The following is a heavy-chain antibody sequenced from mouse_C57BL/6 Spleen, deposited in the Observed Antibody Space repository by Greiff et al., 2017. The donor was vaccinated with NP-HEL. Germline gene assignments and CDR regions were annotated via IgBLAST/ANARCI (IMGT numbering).Heavy chain of an antibody. CDR1: GYTFTSYW. V-gene: IGHV1-72*01. D-gene: IGHD2-2*01. CDR3: ARYGYEAWCAY. Sequence: VQLQQPGAELVKPGASVKLSCKASGYTFTSYWMHWVKQRPGRGLEWIGRIDPNSGGTKYNEKFKSKATLTVDKPSSTAYMQLSSLTSEDSAVYYCARYGYEAWCAYWGQGTLVTVSA. CDR2: IDPNSGGT. J-gene: IGHJ3*01.